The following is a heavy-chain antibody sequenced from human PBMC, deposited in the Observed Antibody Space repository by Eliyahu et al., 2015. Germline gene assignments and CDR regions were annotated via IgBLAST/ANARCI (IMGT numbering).Heavy chain of an antibody. J-gene: IGHJ4*02. CDR2: ISGTGGTT. V-gene: IGHV3-23*01. Sequence: VQLLESGGGLVQPGGSLRLACAXSGFSXSSFAMSXVRQAPGKGLEXVSGISGTGGTTYYADSVKGRFTISRDNSKNTLSLQMNSLRVEDTAVYYCATDLTPREYWGQGTLVTVSS. CDR3: ATDLTPREY. D-gene: IGHD1-14*01. CDR1: GFSXSSFA.